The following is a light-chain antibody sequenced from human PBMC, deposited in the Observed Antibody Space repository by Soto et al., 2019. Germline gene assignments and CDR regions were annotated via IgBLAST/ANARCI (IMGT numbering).Light chain of an antibody. V-gene: IGLV2-14*01. CDR2: EVS. J-gene: IGLJ3*02. CDR3: SSYVTTSTLGV. CDR1: SRDIAGYNF. Sequence: QSALTQPASVSGSPGQSITISCTGASRDIAGYNFISWYQQHPGKAPKLIIYEVSHRPSGVSDRFSGSNSGNTASLTISGLPADDEADYYCSSYVTTSTLGVFGGGTKLTVL.